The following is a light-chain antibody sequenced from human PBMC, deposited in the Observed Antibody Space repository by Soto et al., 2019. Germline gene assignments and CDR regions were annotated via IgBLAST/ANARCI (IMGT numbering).Light chain of an antibody. V-gene: IGLV2-11*01. Sequence: QSVLTQPRSVSESPGQSVTISCTGTSSDVGRYDYVSWYQQYPGEAPKLIIYDVTERPSGVPDRFSGSKSGNTASLTISGLRAEDEAAYSCCSFAGSYSYVFGSRTKVTGL. CDR3: CSFAGSYSYV. CDR1: SSDVGRYDY. CDR2: DVT. J-gene: IGLJ1*01.